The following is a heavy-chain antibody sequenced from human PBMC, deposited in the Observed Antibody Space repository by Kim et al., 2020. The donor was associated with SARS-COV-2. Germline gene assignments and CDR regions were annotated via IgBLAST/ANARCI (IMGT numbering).Heavy chain of an antibody. CDR3: AKFHYQCSGLGDD. Sequence: GGSLRLSCAASGLSFSSYAMGWVRQAPGKGLEWVSSVGTTDDGTYYADSVKGRFPTPRTNSKKPLYLQMNGWTAEATAVYFCAKFHYQCSGLGDDWGPGT. J-gene: IGHJ6*02. CDR1: GLSFSSYA. CDR2: VGTTDDGT. D-gene: IGHD3-10*02. V-gene: IGHV3-23*01.